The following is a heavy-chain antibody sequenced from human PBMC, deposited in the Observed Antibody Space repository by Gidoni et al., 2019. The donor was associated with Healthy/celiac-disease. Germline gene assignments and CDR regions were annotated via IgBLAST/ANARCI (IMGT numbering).Heavy chain of an antibody. J-gene: IGHJ4*02. V-gene: IGHV3-21*01. CDR2: ISSSSSYI. CDR3: VKTGRVTMVQGVIDFDY. CDR1: GFTFSSYS. Sequence: EVQLVESGGGLVKPGGSLRLSCAASGFTFSSYSMNWVRQAPGKGLEWVSSISSSSSYIYYADSVKGRFTISRDNAKNSLYLQINSLRAEDTAVYYCVKTGRVTMVQGVIDFDYWGQGTLVTVSS. D-gene: IGHD3-10*01.